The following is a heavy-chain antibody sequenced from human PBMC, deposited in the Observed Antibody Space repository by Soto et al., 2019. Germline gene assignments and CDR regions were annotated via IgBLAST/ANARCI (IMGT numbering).Heavy chain of an antibody. CDR3: ARDPSGYCSSTSCYRSAFDI. CDR1: GFTFSSYA. V-gene: IGHV3-30-3*01. J-gene: IGHJ3*02. CDR2: ISYDGSNK. Sequence: QVQLVESGGGVVQPGRSLRLSCAASGFTFSSYAMHWVRQAPGKGLEWEAVISYDGSNKYYADSVKGRFTISRDNSKNTLYLQMNSLRAEDTAVYYCARDPSGYCSSTSCYRSAFDIWGQGTMVTVSS. D-gene: IGHD2-2*01.